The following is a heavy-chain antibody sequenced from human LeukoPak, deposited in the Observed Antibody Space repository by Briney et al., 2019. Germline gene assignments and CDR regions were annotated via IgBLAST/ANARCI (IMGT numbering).Heavy chain of an antibody. CDR1: GGSISSYY. Sequence: PSETLSLTCTVSGGSISSYYWSWVRQPPGEGLEWIGYIYYSGSTSYNPSLKSRVIISVDTSKNQFSLDVSSVTAEDTAIYYCARHSSGSYLHFDSWGQGTLVTVSS. J-gene: IGHJ4*02. CDR3: ARHSSGSYLHFDS. V-gene: IGHV4-59*08. D-gene: IGHD1-26*01. CDR2: IYYSGST.